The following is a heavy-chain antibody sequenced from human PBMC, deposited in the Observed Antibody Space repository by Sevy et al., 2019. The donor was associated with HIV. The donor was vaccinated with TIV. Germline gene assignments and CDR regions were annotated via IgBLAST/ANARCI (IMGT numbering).Heavy chain of an antibody. J-gene: IGHJ3*02. Sequence: SETLSLTCTVSGGSVSSASYYWSWIRQSPGKGLEWIGYIYYTGSTNYNPSLKSRVTISLDMSKNQFSLKLSSVTAADTAVYYCARDLSITQSFDSSRYYQNEAFDIWGQGTMVTVSS. D-gene: IGHD3-22*01. V-gene: IGHV4-61*01. CDR1: GGSVSSASYY. CDR3: ARDLSITQSFDSSRYYQNEAFDI. CDR2: IYYTGST.